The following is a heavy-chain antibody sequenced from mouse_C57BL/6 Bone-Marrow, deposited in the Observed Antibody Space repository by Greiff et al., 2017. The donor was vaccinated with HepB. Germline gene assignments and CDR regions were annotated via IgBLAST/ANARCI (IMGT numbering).Heavy chain of an antibody. CDR3: ARELDYVDY. J-gene: IGHJ2*01. Sequence: EVLLVESEGGLVQPGSSMKLSCTASGFTFSDYYMAWVRQVPEKGLEWVANINYDGSSTYYLDSLKSRFIISRDNAKNILYLQMSSLKSEDTATYYCARELDYVDYWGRGTALTVSA. CDR2: INYDGSST. V-gene: IGHV5-16*01. CDR1: GFTFSDYY.